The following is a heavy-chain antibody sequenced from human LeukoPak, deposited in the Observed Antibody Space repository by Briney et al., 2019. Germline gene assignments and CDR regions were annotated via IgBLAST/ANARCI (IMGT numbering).Heavy chain of an antibody. J-gene: IGHJ4*02. D-gene: IGHD3-10*01. Sequence: VGSLRLSCAASGFTFSSYAMGWVRQAPGKGLEWVSGISGSGDSTYYADSVQGRFTISRDNSKNTLYLQMNSLRAEDTAVYYCAKYVGDRPGISFDCWGQGTLDPVSS. V-gene: IGHV3-23*01. CDR2: ISGSGDST. CDR1: GFTFSSYA. CDR3: AKYVGDRPGISFDC.